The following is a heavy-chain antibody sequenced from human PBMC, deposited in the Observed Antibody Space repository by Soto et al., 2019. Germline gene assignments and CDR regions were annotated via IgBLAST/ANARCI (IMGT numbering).Heavy chain of an antibody. J-gene: IGHJ5*02. V-gene: IGHV3-21*01. CDR2: ISSGSSYI. D-gene: IGHD2-8*01. Sequence: GGSLRLSCAGSGFTFSNYIMTWVRQAPGKGLEWVSSISSGSSYIYYAESLKGRFTISRDDARNSLYLQMNNLRADDTAVYYCVRDSLMRSSWGRGTLVTVSS. CDR3: VRDSLMRSS. CDR1: GFTFSNYI.